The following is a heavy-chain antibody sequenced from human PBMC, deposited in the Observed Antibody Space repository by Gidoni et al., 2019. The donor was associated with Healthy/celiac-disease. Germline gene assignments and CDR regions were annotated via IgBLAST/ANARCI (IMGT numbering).Heavy chain of an antibody. Sequence: EVQLLEPGGGLVQPGGSLRLSCGASGFTVSSYAMGWVRKAPGKGLEWGSAISGSGSSTYYADSVKGRFTISRDNSKNTLYLQMNSLRAEDTAVYYCAKSSRYSSGWYLDYFDYWGQGTLVTVSS. D-gene: IGHD6-19*01. CDR3: AKSSRYSSGWYLDYFDY. V-gene: IGHV3-23*01. CDR1: GFTVSSYA. CDR2: ISGSGSST. J-gene: IGHJ4*02.